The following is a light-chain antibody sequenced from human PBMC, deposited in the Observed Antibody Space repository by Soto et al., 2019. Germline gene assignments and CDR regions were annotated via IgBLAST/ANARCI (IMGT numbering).Light chain of an antibody. CDR2: GAS. V-gene: IGKV1-17*03. CDR1: QGVRTY. J-gene: IGKJ4*01. Sequence: MQINRSQTAMSASVGDRVTITCRASQGVRTYLAWFQQKPGKVPKLLIYGASSLQSGVPSRFAGSGSGTEFTLTISSLQPEDFATYYCQQSDTTPFTFGGGTKVDIK. CDR3: QQSDTTPFT.